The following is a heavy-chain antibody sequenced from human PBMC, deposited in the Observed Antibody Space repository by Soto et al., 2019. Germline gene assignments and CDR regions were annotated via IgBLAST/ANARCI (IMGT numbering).Heavy chain of an antibody. Sequence: EVQLVESGGGLVQPGGSLRLSCAASGFSFSDHYMDWVRQTPGKGLEWVGRIRRKVNSYTTEYAAAVKGRITISRDDSKNSPYLPKESLKIGETAVYYCTRDLVAGTPGGLDVWGQGTAVAVSS. V-gene: IGHV3-72*01. CDR2: IRRKVNSYTT. CDR1: GFSFSDHY. D-gene: IGHD6-19*01. J-gene: IGHJ6*02. CDR3: TRDLVAGTPGGLDV.